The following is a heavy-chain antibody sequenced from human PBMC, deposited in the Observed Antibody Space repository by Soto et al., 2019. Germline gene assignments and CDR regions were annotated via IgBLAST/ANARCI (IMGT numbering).Heavy chain of an antibody. CDR3: ANIGAGSINSWYLLDF. CDR1: GFTFSSYA. J-gene: IGHJ4*02. V-gene: IGHV3-23*01. D-gene: IGHD6-13*01. CDR2: VSGDGGST. Sequence: EVQLLESGGSLVQPGGSLRLSCAASGFTFSSYAMNWVRQAPGRGLEWVSSVSGDGGSTYYADSVKGRFTISRDNSKNTLCLQMNSLRAEDTAVYYCANIGAGSINSWYLLDFWGQGTLVTVSS.